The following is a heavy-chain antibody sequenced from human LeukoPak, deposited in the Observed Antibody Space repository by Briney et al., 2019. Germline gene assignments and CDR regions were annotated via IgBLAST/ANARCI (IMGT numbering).Heavy chain of an antibody. J-gene: IGHJ4*02. CDR3: ARSLSIAARPFDY. Sequence: ASVKVSCKASGYTFTGYYMHWVRQAPGQGLEWMGWINPNSGGTNYEQKFQGRVTMTRDTSISTAYMELSRLRSDDTAVYYCARSLSIAARPFDYWGQGTLVTVSS. CDR2: INPNSGGT. CDR1: GYTFTGYY. V-gene: IGHV1-2*02. D-gene: IGHD6-6*01.